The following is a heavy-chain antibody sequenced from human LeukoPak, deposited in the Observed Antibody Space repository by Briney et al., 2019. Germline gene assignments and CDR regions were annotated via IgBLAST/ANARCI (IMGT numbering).Heavy chain of an antibody. CDR2: IIPIFGTA. V-gene: IGHV1-69*05. CDR3: ARLSRASVPLEWLFPYYYYYYMDV. J-gene: IGHJ6*03. CDR1: GGTFSSYA. D-gene: IGHD3-3*01. Sequence: SVKVSCKASGGTFSSYAISWVRQAPGQGLEWMGRIIPIFGTANYAQKFQGRVTITTDESTSTAYMELSSLRSEDTAVYYCARLSRASVPLEWLFPYYYYYYMDVWGKGTTVTVSS.